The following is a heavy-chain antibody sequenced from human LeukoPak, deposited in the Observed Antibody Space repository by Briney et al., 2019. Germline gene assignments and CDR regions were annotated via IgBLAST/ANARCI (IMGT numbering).Heavy chain of an antibody. J-gene: IGHJ5*02. CDR1: GFTVSSNY. CDR2: ISGSGGRT. V-gene: IGHV3-23*01. D-gene: IGHD3-9*01. Sequence: TGGSLRLSCAASGFTVSSNYMSWVRQAPGKGLEWVSIISGSGGRTYYADSAKGRFTISRDTSKNTLYLQMNSLRAEDTAVYYCAKVSDILTGYYEAWGQGTLVTVSS. CDR3: AKVSDILTGYYEA.